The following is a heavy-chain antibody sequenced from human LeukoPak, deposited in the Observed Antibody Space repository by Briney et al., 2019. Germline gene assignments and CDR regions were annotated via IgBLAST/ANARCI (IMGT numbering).Heavy chain of an antibody. D-gene: IGHD4-17*01. CDR1: GGSISSYY. Sequence: SETLSLTCTVSGGSISSYYWSWIRQPPGKGLEWIGYIYYSGSTNYNPSLKSRVTISVDTSKNQFSLKLSSVTAADTAVYYCARGPTTVTTPHYYYGMDVRGQGTTVTVSS. CDR3: ARGPTTVTTPHYYYGMDV. J-gene: IGHJ6*02. CDR2: IYYSGST. V-gene: IGHV4-59*12.